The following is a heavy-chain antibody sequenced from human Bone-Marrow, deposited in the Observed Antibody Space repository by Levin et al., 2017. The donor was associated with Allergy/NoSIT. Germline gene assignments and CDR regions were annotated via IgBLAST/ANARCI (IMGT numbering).Heavy chain of an antibody. V-gene: IGHV3-49*04. CDR1: GFIFGDYA. Sequence: GESLKISCATSGFIFGDYAVSWVRQAPGKGLEWVGFIRSNNYGGKAEYGPSVRGIFTIARDDLSSIAYLHMNSLKTEDTAVYYCTRNDLGGFDPWGQGTLVTVSS. D-gene: IGHD3-16*01. J-gene: IGHJ5*02. CDR2: IRSNNYGGKA. CDR3: TRNDLGGFDP.